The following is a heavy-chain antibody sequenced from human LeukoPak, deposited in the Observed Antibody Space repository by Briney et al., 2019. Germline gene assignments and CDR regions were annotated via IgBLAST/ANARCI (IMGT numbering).Heavy chain of an antibody. D-gene: IGHD2-2*01. J-gene: IGHJ6*03. CDR3: ARAADCSSTSCYYMDV. Sequence: EASVKVSCKASGYTFTSYGISWVRQAPGQGLEWMGWISAYNGNTNYAQKLQGRVTMTTDTSTSTAYMELRSLRSDDTAVYYCARAADCSSTSCYYMDVWGKGTTVTVSS. CDR1: GYTFTSYG. V-gene: IGHV1-18*01. CDR2: ISAYNGNT.